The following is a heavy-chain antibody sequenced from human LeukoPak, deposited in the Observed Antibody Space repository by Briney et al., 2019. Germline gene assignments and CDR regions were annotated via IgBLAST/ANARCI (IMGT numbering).Heavy chain of an antibody. CDR1: GFTFSSYS. CDR3: ARDPGYSYGDFDC. V-gene: IGHV3-21*01. CDR2: ISSSSGYI. D-gene: IGHD5-18*01. Sequence: GGPLRLSCAASGFTFSSYSMNWVRQAPGKGLEWVSSISSSSGYIYYADSVKGRFTISRDNAKNSLYVQMNSLRAEDTAVYYCARDPGYSYGDFDCWGQGTLVTVSS. J-gene: IGHJ4*02.